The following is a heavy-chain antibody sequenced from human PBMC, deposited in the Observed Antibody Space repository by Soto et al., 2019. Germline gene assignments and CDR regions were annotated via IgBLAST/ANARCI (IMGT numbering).Heavy chain of an antibody. J-gene: IGHJ3*02. CDR3: ARGYYDILNGYAFDI. CDR1: GYTFTSYY. D-gene: IGHD3-9*01. Sequence: ASVKVSCKASGYTFTSYYMHWVRQAPGQGLEWMGIINPSGGSTSYAQKFRGRVTMTRDTSTSTVYMELSSLRSEDTAVYYCARGYYDILNGYAFDIWSQGTMVTVSS. CDR2: INPSGGST. V-gene: IGHV1-46*03.